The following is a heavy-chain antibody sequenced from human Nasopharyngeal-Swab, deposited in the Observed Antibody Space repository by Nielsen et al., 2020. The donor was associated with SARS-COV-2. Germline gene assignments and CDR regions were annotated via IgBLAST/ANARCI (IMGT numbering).Heavy chain of an antibody. J-gene: IGHJ5*02. Sequence: WIRQPPGKGLEWIGYIYYSGSTNYNPSLKRRVTISVDTSKNQFSLKLSSVTAADTAVYYCARALGSIAARPRFDPWGQGTLVTVSS. V-gene: IGHV4-59*01. CDR2: IYYSGST. CDR3: ARALGSIAARPRFDP. D-gene: IGHD6-6*01.